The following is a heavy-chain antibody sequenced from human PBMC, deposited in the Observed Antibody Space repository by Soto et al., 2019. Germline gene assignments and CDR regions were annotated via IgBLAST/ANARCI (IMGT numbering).Heavy chain of an antibody. J-gene: IGHJ3*02. D-gene: IGHD6-13*01. V-gene: IGHV1-3*01. Sequence: ASVKVSCKASGYTFTNNAIHWVRQAPGQRLEWLGWLNAGNSNREYSQKFQGRIIMTKDTSASTAYMELSSLKASDTAMYYCARREVAAAENAFDIWGQGTMVTVSS. CDR2: LNAGNSNR. CDR1: GYTFTNNA. CDR3: ARREVAAAENAFDI.